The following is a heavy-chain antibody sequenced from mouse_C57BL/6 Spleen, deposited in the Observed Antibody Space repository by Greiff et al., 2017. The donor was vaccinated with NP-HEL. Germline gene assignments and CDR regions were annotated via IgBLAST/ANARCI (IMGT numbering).Heavy chain of an antibody. J-gene: IGHJ2*01. CDR3: ARGDYGSSPFGY. V-gene: IGHV3-6*01. Sequence: EVKLMESGPGLVKPSQSLSLTCSVTGYSITSGYYWNWIRQFPGNKLEWMGYISYDGSNNYNPSLKNRISITRDTSKNQFFLKLNSVTTEDTATYYCARGDYGSSPFGYWGQGTTLTVSS. CDR1: GYSITSGYY. CDR2: ISYDGSN. D-gene: IGHD1-1*01.